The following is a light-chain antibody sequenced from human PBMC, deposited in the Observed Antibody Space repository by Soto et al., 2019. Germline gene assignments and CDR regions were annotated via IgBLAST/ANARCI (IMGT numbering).Light chain of an antibody. CDR3: QQSYNTVWT. Sequence: DIQMTQSPSSLSASAGDRVTITCRASQSIANFLNWYQQKPGKAPKLLISAASRLQSGVPARFSGSGSGTDFTLTISSLQPEDFATYYSQQSYNTVWTFGQGTKVDIK. CDR1: QSIANF. J-gene: IGKJ1*01. CDR2: AAS. V-gene: IGKV1-39*01.